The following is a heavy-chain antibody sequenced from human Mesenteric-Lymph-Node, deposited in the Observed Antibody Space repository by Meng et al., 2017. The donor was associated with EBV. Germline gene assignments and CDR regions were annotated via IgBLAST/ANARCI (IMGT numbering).Heavy chain of an antibody. CDR1: GGSFSGFY. D-gene: IGHD3-10*01. CDR3: GGGYISGVPDFDC. CDR2: INHRRDT. V-gene: IGHV4-34*02. Sequence: QMQLLPWGAGLLKPSETLSLTCAVSGGSFSGFYWSWIRQSPGKGLEWIGEINHRRDTNYHPSLKSRVTISLDASKNQFSLKLTSVTAADTAVYYCGGGYISGVPDFDCWGQGTLVTVSS. J-gene: IGHJ4*02.